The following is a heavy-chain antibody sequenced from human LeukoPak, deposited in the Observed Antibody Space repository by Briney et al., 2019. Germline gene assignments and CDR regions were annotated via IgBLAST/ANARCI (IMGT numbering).Heavy chain of an antibody. CDR1: GFTFSSYA. CDR2: ISGSGGST. J-gene: IGHJ4*02. CDR3: AKGGDYGDYDATPFDY. V-gene: IGHV3-23*01. Sequence: GGSLRLSCAASGFTFSSYAMSWVRQAPGKGLEWVSVISGSGGSTYYADSVKGRFTISRDNSKNTLYLQMNSLRAEDTAVYYCAKGGDYGDYDATPFDYWGQGTLVTVSS. D-gene: IGHD4-17*01.